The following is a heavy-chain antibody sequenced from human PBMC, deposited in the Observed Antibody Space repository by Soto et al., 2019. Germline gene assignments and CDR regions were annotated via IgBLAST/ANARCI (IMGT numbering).Heavy chain of an antibody. D-gene: IGHD5-12*01. V-gene: IGHV5-51*04. CDR1: GYSFVRYW. CDR3: ARTDGYEIEY. CDR2: IYPGDSDS. Sequence: GEALKISCNGSGYSFVRYWIAWVRQRPGKGLEWIGIIYPGDSDSTYSPSFQGHVTLSVHKPINTVFLQWSSLEASDTAMYYCARTDGYEIEYWGQGTQVTVSS. J-gene: IGHJ4*02.